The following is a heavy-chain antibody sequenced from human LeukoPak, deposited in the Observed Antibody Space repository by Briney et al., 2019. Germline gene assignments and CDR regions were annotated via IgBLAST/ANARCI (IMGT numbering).Heavy chain of an antibody. J-gene: IGHJ5*02. CDR1: GFTFSSYW. CDR3: ATDPGIWSP. Sequence: PGGSLRLSCAASGFTFSSYWMSWVRQAPGKGLEWVANIKQDGSEKYCVDSVKGRFTISRDNAKNSLYLQMNSLRAEDTAMYYCATDPGIWSPWGQGTLVTVSS. CDR2: IKQDGSEK. D-gene: IGHD3-3*01. V-gene: IGHV3-7*01.